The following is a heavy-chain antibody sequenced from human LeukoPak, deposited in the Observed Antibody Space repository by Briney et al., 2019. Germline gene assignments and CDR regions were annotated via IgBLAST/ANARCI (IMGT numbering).Heavy chain of an antibody. CDR1: GFIFSNYG. J-gene: IGHJ6*04. CDR3: AELGITMIGGV. CDR2: MRYDGSHK. Sequence: GGSLRLSCAASGFIFSNYGMHWVRQAPGKGLEWVAFMRYDGSHKYYADSVKGRFTISRDNSKNTLYLQMNSLRAEDTAVYYCAELGITMIGGVWGKGTTVTISS. D-gene: IGHD3-10*02. V-gene: IGHV3-30*02.